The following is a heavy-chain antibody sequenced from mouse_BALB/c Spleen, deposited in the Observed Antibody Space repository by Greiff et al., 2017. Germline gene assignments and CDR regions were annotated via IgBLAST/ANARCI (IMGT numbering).Heavy chain of an antibody. CDR2: ISYSGST. J-gene: IGHJ4*01. V-gene: IGHV3-8*02. CDR1: GDSITSGY. Sequence: EVKLLESGPSLVKPSQTLSLTCSVTGDSITSGYWNWIRKFPGNKLEYMGYISYSGSTYYNPSLKSRISITRDTSKNQYYLQLNSVTTEDTATYYCARANLLNYAMDYWGQGTSVTVSS. D-gene: IGHD1-1*01. CDR3: ARANLLNYAMDY.